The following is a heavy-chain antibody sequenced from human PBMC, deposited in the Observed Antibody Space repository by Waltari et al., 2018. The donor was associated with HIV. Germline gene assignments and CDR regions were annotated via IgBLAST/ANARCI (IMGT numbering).Heavy chain of an antibody. Sequence: QLLESGGGLVEPGGSLRLSCAASGFIFTDFAMDWVRQAPGKGREWVSAIRGGGETFYADSVKGLFTISRDNSKNTLYLQMNSLRADDAAVYYCVKDSGRAADVFDLWGQGTMVTVSS. J-gene: IGHJ3*01. CDR3: VKDSGRAADVFDL. CDR2: IRGGGET. CDR1: GFIFTDFA. V-gene: IGHV3-23*01. D-gene: IGHD3-10*01.